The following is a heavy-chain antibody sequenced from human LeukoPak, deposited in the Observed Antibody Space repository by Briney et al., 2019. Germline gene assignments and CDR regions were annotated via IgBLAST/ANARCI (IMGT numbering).Heavy chain of an antibody. CDR3: ARLLRQSGYSYGSFLYYFDY. J-gene: IGHJ4*02. V-gene: IGHV4-30-4*01. CDR2: IYYSGST. CDR1: GGSISSGDYY. Sequence: SETLSLTCTVSGGSISSGDYYWSWIRQPPGKGLEWIGYIYYSGSTYYNPSLKSRVTISVDTYKNQFSLKLSSVTAADTAVYYCARLLRQSGYSYGSFLYYFDYWGQGTLVTVSS. D-gene: IGHD5-18*01.